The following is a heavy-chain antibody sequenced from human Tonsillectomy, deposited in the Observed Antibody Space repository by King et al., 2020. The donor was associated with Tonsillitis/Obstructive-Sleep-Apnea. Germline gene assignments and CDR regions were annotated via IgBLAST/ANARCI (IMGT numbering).Heavy chain of an antibody. CDR1: GFIFSSYW. J-gene: IGHJ4*02. CDR2: IKQDGSEQ. CDR3: ARGPSDSSGYYYVF. D-gene: IGHD3-22*01. Sequence: VQLVESGGGLVQPGGSLRLSCAASGFIFSSYWMSWVRQAPGKGLEWVANIKQDGSEQYYVDSVKGRFTISRDNAKNSLYLQRNSLRAEDTAVYYCARGPSDSSGYYYVFWGQGTLVTVSS. V-gene: IGHV3-7*03.